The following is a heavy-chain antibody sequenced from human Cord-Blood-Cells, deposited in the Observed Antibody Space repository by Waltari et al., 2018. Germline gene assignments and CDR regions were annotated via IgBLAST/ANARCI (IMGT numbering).Heavy chain of an antibody. CDR3: ARELYDFWSGYYTEGYYYYYMDV. CDR1: GFTGSRHY. Sequence: EVQLVESGGGLSQPGGSVRLSCAASGFTGSRHYMRWVRPAPGRGAGQVSVIYSGGSTYYADSVKGRFTISRDNSKNTLYLQMNSLRAEDTAVYYCARELYDFWSGYYTEGYYYYYMDVWGKGTTVTVSS. CDR2: IYSGGST. J-gene: IGHJ6*03. V-gene: IGHV3-53*01. D-gene: IGHD3-3*01.